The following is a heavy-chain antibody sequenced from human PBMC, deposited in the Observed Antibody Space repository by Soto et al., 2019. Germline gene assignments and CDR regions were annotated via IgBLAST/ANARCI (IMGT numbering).Heavy chain of an antibody. CDR2: IYYSGST. CDR3: ARDLSPGGSGRGYMDV. D-gene: IGHD3-10*01. J-gene: IGHJ6*03. V-gene: IGHV4-31*03. Sequence: SETLSLTCTVSGGSISSGGYYWSWIRQHPGKGLEWIGYIYYSGSTYYNPSLKSRVTISVDTSKNQFSLKLSSVTAADTAVYYCARDLSPGGSGRGYMDVWGKGTTVTVSS. CDR1: GGSISSGGYY.